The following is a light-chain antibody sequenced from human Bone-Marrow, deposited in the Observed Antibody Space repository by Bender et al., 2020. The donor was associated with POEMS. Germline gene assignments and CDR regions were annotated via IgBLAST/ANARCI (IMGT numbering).Light chain of an antibody. CDR3: QSSDSSGFSLV. Sequence: SYELTQPPSVSVSLGHTARITCSGDALPKQYAYWYQQKPGQTPVMVIYKDFERPSAIPERFSGSTSGTTVTLTISGVQAEDEADYYCQSSDSSGFSLVFGGGTKLTVL. CDR2: KDF. CDR1: ALPKQY. V-gene: IGLV3-25*03. J-gene: IGLJ2*01.